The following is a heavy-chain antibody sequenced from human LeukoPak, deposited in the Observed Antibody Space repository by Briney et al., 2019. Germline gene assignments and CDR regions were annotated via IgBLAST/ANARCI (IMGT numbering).Heavy chain of an antibody. J-gene: IGHJ5*02. V-gene: IGHV1-2*02. CDR1: GYTFAGYY. CDR2: INPNSGGT. CDR3: ARGTRIAVAGTRGCWFDP. Sequence: GASVKVSCKASGYTFAGYYMHWVRQAPGQGLEWMGWINPNSGGTNYAQKFQGRVTMTRDTSISTAYMELSRLRSDDTAVYYCARGTRIAVAGTRGCWFDPWGQGTLVTVSS. D-gene: IGHD6-19*01.